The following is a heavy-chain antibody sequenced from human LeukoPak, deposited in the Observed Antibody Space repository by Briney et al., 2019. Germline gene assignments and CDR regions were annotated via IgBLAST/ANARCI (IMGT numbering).Heavy chain of an antibody. V-gene: IGHV3-48*03. Sequence: GGPLRLSCAASGFTFSNYDVNWVREGPGKGLEGVSYISRTGSSIYYADSVKGRFTISRDNAKSSLYLQMNSLRAEDTAVYYCARESYSYDSSGYYYPSGFDYWGQGTLVTVSS. J-gene: IGHJ4*02. D-gene: IGHD3-22*01. CDR3: ARESYSYDSSGYYYPSGFDY. CDR1: GFTFSNYD. CDR2: ISRTGSSI.